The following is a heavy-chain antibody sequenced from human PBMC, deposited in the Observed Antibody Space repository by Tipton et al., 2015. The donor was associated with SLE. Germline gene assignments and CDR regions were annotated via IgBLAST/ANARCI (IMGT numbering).Heavy chain of an antibody. CDR3: ARALNNGWRLGDRFDP. CDR1: GGSISSGSYY. V-gene: IGHV4-61*09. CDR2: IHTSGAT. Sequence: TLSLTCTVSGGSISSGSYYWSWIRQPAGKGLEWIGHIHTSGATNHNPSLKSRVTISLDTSKNQFSLKLSSVTAADTAVYYCARALNNGWRLGDRFDPWGQGTLVTVSS. J-gene: IGHJ5*02. D-gene: IGHD5-24*01.